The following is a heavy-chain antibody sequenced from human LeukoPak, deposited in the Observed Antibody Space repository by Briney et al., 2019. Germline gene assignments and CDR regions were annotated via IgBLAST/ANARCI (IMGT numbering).Heavy chain of an antibody. CDR2: INPNSGGT. J-gene: IGHJ4*02. V-gene: IGHV1-2*02. Sequence: GASVKASCKASGYTFTGYYMHWVRQAPGQGLEWMGWINPNSGGTNYAQKFQGRVTMTRDTSISTAYMELSRLRTDDTAVYYCARVDGYSYGYFDYWGQGTLVTVSS. D-gene: IGHD5-18*01. CDR3: ARVDGYSYGYFDY. CDR1: GYTFTGYY.